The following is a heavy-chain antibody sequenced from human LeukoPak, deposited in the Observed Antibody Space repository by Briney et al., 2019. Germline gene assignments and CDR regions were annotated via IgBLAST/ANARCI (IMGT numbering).Heavy chain of an antibody. D-gene: IGHD3-22*01. CDR2: ISGSGGST. V-gene: IGHV3-23*01. Sequence: LPGGSLRLSCAASGFTFSSYAMSWVRQAPGKGLEWVSAISGSGGSTYYADSVKGRFTISRDNSKNTLYLQMNSLRAEDTAVYYCASSGYYYDSSGYWPPHAFDIWGQGTMVTVSS. J-gene: IGHJ3*02. CDR1: GFTFSSYA. CDR3: ASSGYYYDSSGYWPPHAFDI.